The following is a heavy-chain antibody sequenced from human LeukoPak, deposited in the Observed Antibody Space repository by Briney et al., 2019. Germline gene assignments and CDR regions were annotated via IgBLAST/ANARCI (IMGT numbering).Heavy chain of an antibody. V-gene: IGHV4-59*02. CDR1: AGSVGSYY. CDR3: ARVSPRRQLLLSV. J-gene: IGHJ4*02. D-gene: IGHD2-2*01. Sequence: SETLSLTCTVSAGSVGSYYWSWIRQPPGKGLEWIGYIYYSGSTNYNPSLKSRVTMSVDTSKNQFSLKLTSVTAADTAVYYCARVSPRRQLLLSVWGQGTLATVSS. CDR2: IYYSGST.